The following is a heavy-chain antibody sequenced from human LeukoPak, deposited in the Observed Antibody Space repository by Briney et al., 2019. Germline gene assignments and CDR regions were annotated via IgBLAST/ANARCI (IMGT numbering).Heavy chain of an antibody. D-gene: IGHD5-12*01. CDR2: LDPESGEV. Sequence: APVKVSCKVSGYRLTELSMHWVRQAPGKGLEWMGGLDPESGEVVYAQMFQGRLSMTEDPSTDTAYMELTSLKSEDKAVHYCATAAPEYDNSCYHWYYYYMDVWGKGTTVIVSS. CDR3: ATAAPEYDNSCYHWYYYYMDV. J-gene: IGHJ6*03. V-gene: IGHV1-24*01. CDR1: GYRLTELS.